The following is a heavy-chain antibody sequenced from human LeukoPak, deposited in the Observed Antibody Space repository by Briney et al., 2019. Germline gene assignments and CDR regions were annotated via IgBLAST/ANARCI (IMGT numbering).Heavy chain of an antibody. CDR3: AKNTVHYYGSGDDY. V-gene: IGHV3-11*01. D-gene: IGHD3-10*01. J-gene: IGHJ4*02. CDR2: ISSSGSTI. Sequence: PGGSLRLSCAASGFTFSDYYMSWIRQAPGKGLEWVSYISSSGSTIYYADSVKGRFTISRDNSKNTLFLQMNSLGAEDSAVYYCAKNTVHYYGSGDDYWGQGARVIVSS. CDR1: GFTFSDYY.